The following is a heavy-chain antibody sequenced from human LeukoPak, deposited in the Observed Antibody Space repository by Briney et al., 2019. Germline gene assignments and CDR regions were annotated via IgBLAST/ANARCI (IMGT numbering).Heavy chain of an antibody. CDR3: ASQSFAKFDP. J-gene: IGHJ5*02. V-gene: IGHV3-7*01. Sequence: GGSLRLSCAASGFTFSSKWMSWVRQAPGKGLEWVGNIQPDGSEGYPVDSVKGRFTISRDNARNSLFLQKNSPRVEDTAVYYCASQSFAKFDPWGQGTLVIVSS. CDR2: IQPDGSEG. CDR1: GFTFSSKW. D-gene: IGHD3-16*01.